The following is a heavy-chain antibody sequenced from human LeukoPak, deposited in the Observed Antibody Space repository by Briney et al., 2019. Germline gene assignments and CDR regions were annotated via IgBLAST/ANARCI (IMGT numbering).Heavy chain of an antibody. D-gene: IGHD3-22*01. V-gene: IGHV4-59*12. Sequence: GSLRLSCAASGFTFSSYARSWIRQPPGKGLEWIGYVYYSGSTNYNPSLKSRVTISVDTSKNQFSLKLSSVTAADTAVYYCARRGYDSSGYYYLDYWGQGTLVTVSS. J-gene: IGHJ4*02. CDR3: ARRGYDSSGYYYLDY. CDR1: GFTFSSYA. CDR2: VYYSGST.